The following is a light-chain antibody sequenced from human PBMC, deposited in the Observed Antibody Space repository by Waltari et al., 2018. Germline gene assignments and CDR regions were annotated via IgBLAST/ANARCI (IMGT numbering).Light chain of an antibody. V-gene: IGKV2-29*02. CDR2: EVS. CDR3: MQGKDLPLT. J-gene: IGKJ4*01. Sequence: DIVMTQTPLSLSVIPGQPASISCKFSQSLLHLDGKTYSYWYLQRPGQSPQCLIYEVSRRFSGVPDRFSGSGSGTDFTLKISRVEADDVGVYFCMQGKDLPLTFGGGTKVDI. CDR1: QSLLHLDGKTY.